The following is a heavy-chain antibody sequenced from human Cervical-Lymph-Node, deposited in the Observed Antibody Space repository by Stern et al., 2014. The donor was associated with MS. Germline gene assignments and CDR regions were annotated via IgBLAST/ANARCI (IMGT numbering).Heavy chain of an antibody. J-gene: IGHJ4*02. CDR2: IYPYDSDT. CDR1: GYSFTIDY. CDR3: ARHVQGFDY. V-gene: IGHV5-51*01. Sequence: EVQLVQSGAEVKKPGESLKISCKLSGYSFTIDYIALVRQMPGKGLEWMGVIYPYDSDTTHSPSFHGQVTISADKSIPTAYLQWSSLRASDTAMYYCARHVQGFDYWGQGTLVTVSS.